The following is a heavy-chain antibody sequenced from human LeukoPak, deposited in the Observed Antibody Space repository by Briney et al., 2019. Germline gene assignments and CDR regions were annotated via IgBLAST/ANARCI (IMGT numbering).Heavy chain of an antibody. CDR2: ISCDGSNK. J-gene: IGHJ6*02. D-gene: IGHD2-15*01. V-gene: IGHV3-30*04. CDR1: GFTFSSNA. CDR3: AKDSSIKNYYYYGMDV. Sequence: GGSLRLSCAASGFTFSSNAMHWVRQAPGKGLEWVAVISCDGSNKYYADSVKGRFTISRDNSKNTLYLQMNSLRAEDTAVYYCAKDSSIKNYYYYGMDVWGQGTTVTVSS.